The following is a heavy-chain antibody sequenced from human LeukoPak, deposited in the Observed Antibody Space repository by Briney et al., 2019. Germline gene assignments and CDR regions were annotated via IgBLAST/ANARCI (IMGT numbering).Heavy chain of an antibody. J-gene: IGHJ4*02. Sequence: SETLSLICTVSRGPIINYYLCSCLQPAGKGLEWIGRIYASGSTSYNPSLKSRVTISVDKSKKQFSLKLTSVTAADTAVYYCARGEGAIAVAGYFDYWGQGTLVTVSS. D-gene: IGHD6-19*01. CDR3: ARGEGAIAVAGYFDY. CDR1: RGPIINYY. V-gene: IGHV4-4*07. CDR2: IYASGST.